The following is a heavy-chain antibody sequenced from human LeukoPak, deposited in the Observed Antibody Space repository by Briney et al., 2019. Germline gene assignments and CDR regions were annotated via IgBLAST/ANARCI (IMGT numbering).Heavy chain of an antibody. CDR3: ARGGYSSGWLNYYYYYYMDV. D-gene: IGHD6-19*01. CDR2: ISAYNGNT. CDR1: GYTFTSYG. J-gene: IGHJ6*03. Sequence: ASVKVSCKASGYTFTSYGISWVRQAPGQGLEWMGWISAYNGNTNYAQKLQGRVTMTTDTSTSTAYMELRSLRSDDTAVYYCARGGYSSGWLNYYYYYYMDVWGKGTTVTVSS. V-gene: IGHV1-18*01.